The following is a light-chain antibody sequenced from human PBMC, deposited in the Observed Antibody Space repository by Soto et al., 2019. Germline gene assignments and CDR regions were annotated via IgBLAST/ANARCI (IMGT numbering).Light chain of an antibody. Sequence: EIVMTQSPATLSVSPGERATLSCRASQSVSTNLAWYQQKPGQAPRLLIYGVSARVTGIPARFSGRGSGTEFTLTISSLQSEDFAVYYCQQYNNWPQTFGQGTRVEIK. CDR3: QQYNNWPQT. CDR2: GVS. J-gene: IGKJ1*01. V-gene: IGKV3-15*01. CDR1: QSVSTN.